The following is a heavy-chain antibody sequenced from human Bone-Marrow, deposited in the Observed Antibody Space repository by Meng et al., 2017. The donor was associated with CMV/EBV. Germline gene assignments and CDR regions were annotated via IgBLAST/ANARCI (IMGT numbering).Heavy chain of an antibody. CDR2: IKGEGSDK. D-gene: IGHD5-24*01. Sequence: GESLKISCAASGFTFRNYWMSWVRQAPGKGLEWVANIKGEGSDKGYVDSVKGRFTISRDNASNSLYMEMNSLRAEDTAVYYCARERWGVGNWFDPWGQGTLVAVSS. CDR3: ARERWGVGNWFDP. CDR1: GFTFRNYW. V-gene: IGHV3-7*01. J-gene: IGHJ5*02.